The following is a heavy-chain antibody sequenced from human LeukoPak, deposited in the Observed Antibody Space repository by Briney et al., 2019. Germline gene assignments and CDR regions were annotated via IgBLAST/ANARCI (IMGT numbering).Heavy chain of an antibody. D-gene: IGHD3-22*01. V-gene: IGHV4-39*07. Sequence: SETLSLTCTVSGGSISSSSYYWGWIRQPPGKGLEWIGSIYYSGSTYYNPSLKSRVTISVDTSKNQFSLKLSSVTAADTAVYYCARDPLRGYYYDSSGSMPSALANWGSWSGAFDIWGQGTMVTVSS. CDR1: GGSISSSSYY. CDR2: IYYSGST. CDR3: ARDPLRGYYYDSSGSMPSALANWGSWSGAFDI. J-gene: IGHJ3*02.